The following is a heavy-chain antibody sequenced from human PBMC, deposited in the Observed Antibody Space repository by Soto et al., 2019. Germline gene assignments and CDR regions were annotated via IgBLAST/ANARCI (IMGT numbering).Heavy chain of an antibody. J-gene: IGHJ4*02. CDR1: GFTFSSYA. CDR3: AKGIFYYDSSGTFDY. CDR2: ISGSGGST. Sequence: GGSLRLSCAASGFTFSSYAMSWVRQAPGKGLEWVLAISGSGGSTYYADSVKGRFTISRDNSKNTLYLQMNSLRAEDTAVYYCAKGIFYYDSSGTFDYWGQGTLVTVSS. D-gene: IGHD3-22*01. V-gene: IGHV3-23*01.